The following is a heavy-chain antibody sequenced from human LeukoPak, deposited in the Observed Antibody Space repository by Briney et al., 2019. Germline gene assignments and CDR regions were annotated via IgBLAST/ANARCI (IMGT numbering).Heavy chain of an antibody. CDR3: EEAGSGYPYVGFDY. V-gene: IGHV3-43D*03. J-gene: IGHJ4*02. Sequence: GGSLRLSCAASGFTFDDYAMHWVRQAPGKGLEWVSLISWDGGSTYYADSVKGRFTISRDNSKNSLYLQMNSLRAEDTALYYCEEAGSGYPYVGFDYWGQGTLVTVSS. D-gene: IGHD3-22*01. CDR1: GFTFDDYA. CDR2: ISWDGGST.